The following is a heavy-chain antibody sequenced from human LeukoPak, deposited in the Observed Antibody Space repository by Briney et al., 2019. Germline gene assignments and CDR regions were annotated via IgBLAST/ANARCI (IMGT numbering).Heavy chain of an antibody. Sequence: GGSLRLSCAASGFTFSSNYMSWVRQAPGKGLEWVAVIYSGGSTYYAESVKGGFTISRDNSKNTLYLQMNSLRAEDTAVYYCARDSISGAVAGYYFDYWGQGTLVTVSS. CDR1: GFTFSSNY. V-gene: IGHV3-53*01. J-gene: IGHJ4*02. CDR3: ARDSISGAVAGYYFDY. D-gene: IGHD6-19*01. CDR2: IYSGGST.